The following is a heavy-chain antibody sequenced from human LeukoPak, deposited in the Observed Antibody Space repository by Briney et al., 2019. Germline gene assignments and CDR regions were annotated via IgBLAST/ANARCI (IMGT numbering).Heavy chain of an antibody. CDR2: IWDDGSNK. CDR1: GFTFSSYG. J-gene: IGHJ4*02. D-gene: IGHD6-13*01. CDR3: ARDSGSWPENLFDY. V-gene: IGHV3-33*08. Sequence: GGSLRLSCKVSGFTFSSYGMHWVRQAPGKGLEWVAVIWDDGSNKYYADSVKGRFTISRDNSKSTLYLQLNSLRAEDTAVYYCARDSGSWPENLFDYWGQGTLVTVSS.